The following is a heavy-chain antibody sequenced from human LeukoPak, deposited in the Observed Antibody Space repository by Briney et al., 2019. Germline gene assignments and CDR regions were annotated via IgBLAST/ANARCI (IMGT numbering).Heavy chain of an antibody. V-gene: IGHV3-9*01. D-gene: IGHD3-22*01. J-gene: IGHJ4*02. CDR1: GFTFDDYA. Sequence: PGRSLRLSCAASGFTFDDYAMHWVRQAPGKGLEWVSGISWNSGSIGYAHSVKGRFTISRDNAKNSLYLQMNSLRAEDTALYYCAKGGYYYDSSGYYAMSWGQGTLVTVSS. CDR2: ISWNSGSI. CDR3: AKGGYYYDSSGYYAMS.